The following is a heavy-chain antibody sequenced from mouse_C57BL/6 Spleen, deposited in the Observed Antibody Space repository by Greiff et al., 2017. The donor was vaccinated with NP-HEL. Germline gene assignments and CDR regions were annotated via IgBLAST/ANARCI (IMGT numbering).Heavy chain of an antibody. CDR1: GFTFSSYA. CDR2: ISDGGSYT. CDR3: ARDLGYYSGSSDDLSAMDY. Sequence: EVQLVESGGGLVKPGGSLKLSCAASGFTFSSYAMSWVRQTPEKRLEWVATISDGGSYTYYPDNVKGRFTISRDNAKNNLYLQMSHLKSEDTAMYYCARDLGYYSGSSDDLSAMDYWGQETSVTVSS. V-gene: IGHV5-4*01. D-gene: IGHD1-1*01. J-gene: IGHJ4*01.